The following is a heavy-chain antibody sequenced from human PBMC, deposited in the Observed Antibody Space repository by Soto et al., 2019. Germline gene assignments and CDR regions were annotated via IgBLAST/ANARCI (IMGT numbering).Heavy chain of an antibody. J-gene: IGHJ2*01. CDR1: GGSISNGDYY. D-gene: IGHD1-26*01. V-gene: IGHV4-30-4*01. CDR3: AGGPELTDWYFDL. Sequence: QVQLQESGPGLVKPSQTLSLTCTVSGGSISNGDYYWSWIRQPPGEGLEWIGYIYYSGSTSYNPSLKSRVTISVDTSKNQFSLKLSSVTAADTAVYYCAGGPELTDWYFDLWGRGTLVTVSS. CDR2: IYYSGST.